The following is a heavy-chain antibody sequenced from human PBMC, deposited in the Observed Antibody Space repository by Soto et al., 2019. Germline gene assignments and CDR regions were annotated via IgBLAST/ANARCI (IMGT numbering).Heavy chain of an antibody. CDR3: AKDQIAAAGKGYYYGMDV. CDR1: GFTFSSYA. CDR2: ISGSGGST. D-gene: IGHD6-13*01. J-gene: IGHJ6*02. Sequence: GGSLRLSCAASGFTFSSYAMSWVRQAPGKGLEWVSAISGSGGSTYYADSVKGRFTISRDNSKNTLYLQMNSLRAEDTAVYYCAKDQIAAAGKGYYYGMDVWGQGTTVTVSS. V-gene: IGHV3-23*01.